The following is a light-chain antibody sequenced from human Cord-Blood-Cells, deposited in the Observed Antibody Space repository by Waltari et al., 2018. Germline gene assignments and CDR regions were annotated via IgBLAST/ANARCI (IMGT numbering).Light chain of an antibody. CDR2: AAS. J-gene: IGKJ3*01. Sequence: DIQMTQSPSSLSASVGDRVTITCRASQSISSYLNWYQQKPGKAPKLLVYAASSLQSGVPSRLSGSGSGADFNLTIRSLQPEDFATYYCQPSYSTPFTFGPGTKVDI. CDR1: QSISSY. V-gene: IGKV1-39*01. CDR3: QPSYSTPFT.